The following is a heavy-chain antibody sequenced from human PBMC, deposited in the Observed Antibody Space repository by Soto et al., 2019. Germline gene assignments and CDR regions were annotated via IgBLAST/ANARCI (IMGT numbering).Heavy chain of an antibody. CDR1: AGSISSGGYY. Sequence: SETLSLTCSVSAGSISSGGYYWNWIRQPPGKGLEWIGYIYHSGGTYSSPSLRSRVTISVDTSKNQFSLKLTSVTAADTAVYYCARDRGGYGVFDYWGQGTLVTVSS. J-gene: IGHJ4*02. CDR3: ARDRGGYGVFDY. V-gene: IGHV4-31*03. CDR2: IYHSGGT. D-gene: IGHD5-12*01.